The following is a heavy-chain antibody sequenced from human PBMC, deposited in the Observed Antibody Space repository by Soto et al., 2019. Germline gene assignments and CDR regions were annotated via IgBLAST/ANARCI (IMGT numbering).Heavy chain of an antibody. CDR2: ITSDTNTI. CDR3: ARSVEGHFDY. V-gene: IGHV3-48*02. D-gene: IGHD6-19*01. CDR1: GFRVNIDS. J-gene: IGHJ4*02. Sequence: EVQLVESGGGLVQPGGSLRLTCVASGFRVNIDSMNWIRQAPGKGLEWSSYITSDTNTIKYADSVKGRFTISRDNVKNLVYLQMNSLRDEDTAVYFCARSVEGHFDYWGQGAVVTVSS.